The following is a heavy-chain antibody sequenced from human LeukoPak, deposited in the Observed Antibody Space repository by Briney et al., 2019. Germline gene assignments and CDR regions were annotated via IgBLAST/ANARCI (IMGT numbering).Heavy chain of an antibody. CDR3: ARDQYGDSDWYFDL. D-gene: IGHD4-17*01. CDR2: ISPNSGGT. Sequence: ASVKVSCKASGYTFTGYYMHWVRQAPGQGLEWMGWISPNSGGTNYAQKFQGRVTITRDTSISTAYMELNRLRSDDTAVYYCARDQYGDSDWYFDLWGRGTLVTVSS. J-gene: IGHJ2*01. V-gene: IGHV1-2*02. CDR1: GYTFTGYY.